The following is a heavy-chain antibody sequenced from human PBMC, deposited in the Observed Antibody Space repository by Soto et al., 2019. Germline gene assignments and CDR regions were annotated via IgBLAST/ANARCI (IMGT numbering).Heavy chain of an antibody. D-gene: IGHD6-19*01. J-gene: IGHJ6*02. V-gene: IGHV3-23*01. CDR2: VSGSGRST. Sequence: TGGSLRLSCAACGFIFGNYSITWVRRAPWKGLEWVSTVSGSGRSTYFADSVEGRFTISRDNYKKMMFLKSNTLRAEDTAVYYCAKDRSYIAVPEGSSMDVCGQGTTVALSS. CDR1: GFIFGNYS. CDR3: AKDRSYIAVPEGSSMDV.